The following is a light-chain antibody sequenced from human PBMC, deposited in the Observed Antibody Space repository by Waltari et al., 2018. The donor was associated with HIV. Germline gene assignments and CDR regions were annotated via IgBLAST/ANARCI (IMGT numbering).Light chain of an antibody. CDR3: QVWDSSSAHVV. CDR1: NIGTKS. Sequence: SSVLTQPPSVSVAPGQTARITCGGNNIGTKSVHWYQPKPVQAPVLVVYADSDRPSGIPERFSGSNSGNTATLTINRVEAGDEADYYCQVWDSSSAHVVFGGGTKLTVL. J-gene: IGLJ2*01. CDR2: ADS. V-gene: IGLV3-21*02.